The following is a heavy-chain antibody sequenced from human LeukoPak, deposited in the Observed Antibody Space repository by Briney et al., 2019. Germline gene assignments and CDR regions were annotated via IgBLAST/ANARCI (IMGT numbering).Heavy chain of an antibody. J-gene: IGHJ4*02. CDR1: GGTFSSYA. CDR3: ARDHSLVGALYYFDY. Sequence: ASVKVSCKASGGTFSSYAISWVRPAPGQGLEWMGRIIPILGIANYAQKFQGRVTITADKSTSTAYMELSSLRAEDTAVYYCARDHSLVGALYYFDYWGQGTLVTVSS. D-gene: IGHD1-26*01. CDR2: IIPILGIA. V-gene: IGHV1-69*04.